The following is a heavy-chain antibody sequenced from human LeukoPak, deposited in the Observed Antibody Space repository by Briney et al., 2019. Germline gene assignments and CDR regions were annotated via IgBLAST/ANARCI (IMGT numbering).Heavy chain of an antibody. J-gene: IGHJ5*02. Sequence: PSETLSLTCTVSGGSISTYYWNWIRQPPGKGLERIGYIYYSGSTKYNPSLKTRVTISVDTSKNRFSLKLSSVTAADTAVYYCARGDVVATALDPWGQGTLVTVSS. CDR3: ARGDVVATALDP. CDR2: IYYSGST. CDR1: GGSISTYY. V-gene: IGHV4-59*08. D-gene: IGHD5-12*01.